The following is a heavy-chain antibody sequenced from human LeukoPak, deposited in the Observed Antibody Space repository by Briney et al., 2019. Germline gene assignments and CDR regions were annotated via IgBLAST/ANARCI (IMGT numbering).Heavy chain of an antibody. V-gene: IGHV3-30*18. D-gene: IGHD1-26*01. CDR3: AKPPEVGATVGYFDF. CDR2: ISYDGSNK. Sequence: GGSLRLSCAPSGFTFSSYGVHWVRQAPGKGLEWVALISYDGSNKYYADSVKGRFTISRDNSKNTLYLQMNSLRAEDTAVYYCAKPPEVGATVGYFDFWGQGTLVTVSS. J-gene: IGHJ4*02. CDR1: GFTFSSYG.